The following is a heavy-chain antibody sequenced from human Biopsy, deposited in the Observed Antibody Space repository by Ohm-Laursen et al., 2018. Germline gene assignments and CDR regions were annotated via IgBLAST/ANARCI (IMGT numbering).Heavy chain of an antibody. D-gene: IGHD1-26*01. V-gene: IGHV4-59*07. CDR1: GGSLRDPITIYY. CDR2: VYYTGTT. CDR3: ARVEAGTYDALDI. J-gene: IGHJ3*02. Sequence: SDTLSLTCSVSGGSLRDPITIYYWNWISLSPDKGLEWIGSVYYTGTTNYNPSLKSRLTLSLDVDTSRDQLSLKLTSVTAADSAVYFCARVEAGTYDALDIWGQGALVAVSA.